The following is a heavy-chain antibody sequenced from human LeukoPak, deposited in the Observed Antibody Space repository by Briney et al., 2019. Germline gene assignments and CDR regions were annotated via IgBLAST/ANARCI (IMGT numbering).Heavy chain of an antibody. J-gene: IGHJ6*04. CDR2: IVPIFGTA. Sequence: ASVKVSCKASGGTFSSYAISWVRQAPGQGLEWMGGIVPIFGTANYARKFQGRVTITADESTSTAYMEPSSLRSEDTAVYYCAIIPAAMPRYYYYGMDVWGKGTTVTVSS. V-gene: IGHV1-69*13. D-gene: IGHD2-2*01. CDR1: GGTFSSYA. CDR3: AIIPAAMPRYYYYGMDV.